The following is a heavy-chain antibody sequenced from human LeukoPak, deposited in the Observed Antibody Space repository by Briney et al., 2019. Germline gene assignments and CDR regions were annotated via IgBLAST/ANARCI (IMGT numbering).Heavy chain of an antibody. D-gene: IGHD5-24*01. CDR1: GYTFTSYG. J-gene: IGHJ4*02. CDR2: ISAYNGNT. Sequence: ASVKVSCKASGYTFTSYGISWVRQAPGQGLEWMGWISAYNGNTNYAQKFQGRVTITADESTSTAYMELSSLRSEDTAVYYCARRMDGYNLAFDYWGQGTLVTVSS. CDR3: ARRMDGYNLAFDY. V-gene: IGHV1-18*01.